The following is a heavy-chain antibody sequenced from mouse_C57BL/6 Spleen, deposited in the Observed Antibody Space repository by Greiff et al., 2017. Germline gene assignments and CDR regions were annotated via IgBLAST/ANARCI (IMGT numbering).Heavy chain of an antibody. J-gene: IGHJ4*01. CDR3: ARLGGGAVDD. CDR2: IYPGDGDT. Sequence: QVQLKESGPELVKPGASVKISCKASGYAFSSSWMNWVKQRPGKGLEWIGRIYPGDGDTNYNGKFKGKATLTADKSSSTAYMQLSSLTSEDAAVYFCARLGGGAVDDWGRGTSVTVAS. V-gene: IGHV1-82*01. CDR1: GYAFSSSW.